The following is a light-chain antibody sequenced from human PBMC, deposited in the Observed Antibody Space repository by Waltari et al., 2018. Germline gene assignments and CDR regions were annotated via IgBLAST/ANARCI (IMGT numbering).Light chain of an antibody. J-gene: IGKJ4*01. CDR2: GAS. CDR3: QQYNNWPPL. V-gene: IGKV3-15*01. CDR1: QSVSSN. Sequence: EIVMTQSPATLSVSPGERATLSCRASQSVSSNLAWYQQKPGQAPRLLIYGASTRATGIPARFSGSGSGTEVTLTISSMQSEDFAVYYCQQYNNWPPLFGGGTKVEIK.